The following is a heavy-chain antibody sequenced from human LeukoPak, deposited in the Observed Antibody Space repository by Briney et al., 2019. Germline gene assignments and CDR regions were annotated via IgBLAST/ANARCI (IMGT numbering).Heavy chain of an antibody. Sequence: ASETLSLTCTVSGGSISSGGYYWSWIRQHPGKGLEWIGYIYYSGSTYYNPSLKSRVTISLDTSKNQFSLKLSSVTAADTAVYYCARDQRDNWNYWFDPWGQGTLVTVSS. CDR3: ARDQRDNWNYWFDP. CDR2: IYYSGST. J-gene: IGHJ5*02. V-gene: IGHV4-31*03. CDR1: GGSISSGGYY. D-gene: IGHD1-7*01.